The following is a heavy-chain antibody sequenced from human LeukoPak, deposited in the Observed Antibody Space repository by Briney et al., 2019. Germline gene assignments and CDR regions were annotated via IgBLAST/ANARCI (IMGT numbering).Heavy chain of an antibody. CDR2: ITTSADVT. CDR1: GFTFSDYA. CDR3: AKDYRGSESMFDY. J-gene: IGHJ4*02. V-gene: IGHV3-23*01. Sequence: GGSLRLSCVASGFTFSDYALCWVRQSPGKGLGWVSGITTSADVTWYAGSVKGRFTNSRDNSKNTLYLQMNSLRAEDTTVYYCAKDYRGSESMFDYWGLGTLVTVSS. D-gene: IGHD3-10*01.